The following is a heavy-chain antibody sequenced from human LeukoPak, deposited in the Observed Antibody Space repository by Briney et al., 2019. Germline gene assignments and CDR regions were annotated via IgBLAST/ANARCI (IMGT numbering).Heavy chain of an antibody. Sequence: PSETLSLTCAISGGSFSGYFWSWLRQPPGKGLEWIGEINHRGNTDYNPSLESRVAISVGSSKSQFSLQLSSVTAADTAVYYCARESCHYDRAFDYWGQGSLATVSS. J-gene: IGHJ4*02. CDR3: ARESCHYDRAFDY. CDR2: INHRGNT. D-gene: IGHD3-10*02. V-gene: IGHV4-34*01. CDR1: GGSFSGYF.